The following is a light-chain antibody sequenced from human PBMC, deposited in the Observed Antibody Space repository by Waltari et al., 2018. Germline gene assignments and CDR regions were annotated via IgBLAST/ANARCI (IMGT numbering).Light chain of an antibody. J-gene: IGLJ2*01. CDR1: SSDVDGYNY. CDR3: TSSISSRIVI. Sequence: QSALTQPASLSGSPGQSITISCTGASSDVDGYNYVSWYQHHPGKAPKLMIYEVTNRPSVVSNRFSGSRSGNTGSMAISGLQAEAEADYSCTSSISSRIVIFGGGTKLSVL. CDR2: EVT. V-gene: IGLV2-14*01.